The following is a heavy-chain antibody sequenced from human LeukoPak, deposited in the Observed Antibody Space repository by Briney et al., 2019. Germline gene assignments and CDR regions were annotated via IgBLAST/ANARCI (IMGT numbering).Heavy chain of an antibody. CDR2: IWYDASNK. CDR1: GFTFSGYG. D-gene: IGHD6-13*01. V-gene: IGHV3-33*01. J-gene: IGHJ4*02. Sequence: QSGGSLRLSCAASGFTFSGYGMHWVRQAPGKGLEWVAVIWYDASNKYYADSVKGRFTISRDNSKNTLSLQMNSLRAEDTALYHCARYGSSWYSYDYWGQGTLVTVSS. CDR3: ARYGSSWYSYDY.